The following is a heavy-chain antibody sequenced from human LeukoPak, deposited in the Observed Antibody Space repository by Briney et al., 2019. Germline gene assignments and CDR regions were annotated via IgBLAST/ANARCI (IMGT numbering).Heavy chain of an antibody. Sequence: GASVKVSCKASGYTFTRYAISWVRQAPGQGREGMGWISVYNGNTNYAQKLQGRVTMTTDTFTRTAYMELRSLRSDDTAVYYCARVYLGYCSGGSCPNWFDPWGQGTLVTVSS. CDR3: ARVYLGYCSGGSCPNWFDP. CDR2: ISVYNGNT. V-gene: IGHV1-18*01. J-gene: IGHJ5*02. D-gene: IGHD2-15*01. CDR1: GYTFTRYA.